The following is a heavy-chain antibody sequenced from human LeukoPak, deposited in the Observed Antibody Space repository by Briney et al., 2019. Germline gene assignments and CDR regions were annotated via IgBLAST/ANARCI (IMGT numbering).Heavy chain of an antibody. V-gene: IGHV3-7*04. J-gene: IGHJ3*02. CDR2: IKQDGSEK. D-gene: IGHD3-22*01. Sequence: PGGSLRLSCAASGFTFSSYWMSWVRQAPGKGLEWVANIKQDGSEKYYVDSVRGRFTISRDNAKNSLYLQMNSLRTEDTAVYYCARGPNLQSITMIVVVITDAFDIWGQGTMVTVSS. CDR1: GFTFSSYW. CDR3: ARGPNLQSITMIVVVITDAFDI.